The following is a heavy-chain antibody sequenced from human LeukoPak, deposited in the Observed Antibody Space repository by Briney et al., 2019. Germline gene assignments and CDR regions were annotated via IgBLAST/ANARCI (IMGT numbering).Heavy chain of an antibody. J-gene: IGHJ4*02. CDR1: GGSISSYY. D-gene: IGHD3-22*01. CDR2: INHSGST. CDR3: ARRTGTYYYDSSGYSPWRYYFDY. V-gene: IGHV4-34*01. Sequence: SETLSLTCTVSGGSISSYYWSWIRQPPGKGLEWIGEINHSGSTNYNPSLKSRVTISVGTSKNQFSLKLSSVTAADTAVFYCARRTGTYYYDSSGYSPWRYYFDYWGQGTLVTVSS.